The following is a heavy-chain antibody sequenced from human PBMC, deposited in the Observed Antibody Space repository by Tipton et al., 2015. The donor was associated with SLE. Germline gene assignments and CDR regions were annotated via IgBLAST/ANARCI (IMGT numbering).Heavy chain of an antibody. CDR3: ARGGLYETSAYSVGFDI. CDR2: IYNTGST. CDR1: GGSISIGSYY. Sequence: TLSLTCAVSGGSISIGSYYWSWLRQPPGKGLEWIGRIYNTGSTNYKSSLPSRVTISLDTSNNQFSLRLHSVTVADTAVYYCARGGLYETSAYSVGFDIWGQGTLVTVSP. D-gene: IGHD3-22*01. V-gene: IGHV4-61*02. J-gene: IGHJ3*02.